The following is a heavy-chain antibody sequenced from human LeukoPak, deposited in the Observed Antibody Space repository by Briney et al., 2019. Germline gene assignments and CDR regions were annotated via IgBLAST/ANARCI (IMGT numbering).Heavy chain of an antibody. D-gene: IGHD3-22*01. CDR3: ARDYYYDSSGYYTLPYYFDY. J-gene: IGHJ4*02. CDR2: IYHSGST. Sequence: KPSETLSLTCTVSGYSISSGYYWGWIRQPPGKGLEWIGSIYHSGSTYYNPSLKSRVTISVDTSKNQFSLKLSSVTAADTAVYYCARDYYYDSSGYYTLPYYFDYWGQGTLVTVSS. CDR1: GYSISSGYY. V-gene: IGHV4-38-2*02.